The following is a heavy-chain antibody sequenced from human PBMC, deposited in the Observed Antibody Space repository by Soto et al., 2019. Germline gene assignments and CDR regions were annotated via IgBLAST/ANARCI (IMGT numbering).Heavy chain of an antibody. Sequence: QVQLVQSGAEVKKPGSSVKVSCKASGGTFSSYAISWVRQAPGQGLEWMGGIIPIFGTANYAQKFQGRVTITADESTSTAYMERSSLRSEDTAVYYCARGAVRVVGATSDAFDIWGQGTMVTVSS. J-gene: IGHJ3*02. CDR2: IIPIFGTA. V-gene: IGHV1-69*01. D-gene: IGHD1-26*01. CDR1: GGTFSSYA. CDR3: ARGAVRVVGATSDAFDI.